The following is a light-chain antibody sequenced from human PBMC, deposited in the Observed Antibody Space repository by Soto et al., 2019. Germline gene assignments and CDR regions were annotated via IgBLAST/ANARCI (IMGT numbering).Light chain of an antibody. CDR3: SSYAGSNDGV. V-gene: IGLV2-8*01. Sequence: QSALTQPPSASGSPGQAVTISCTGTSSDVGGYNFVSWYQQHPGKAPKLMIYEVTKRPSGVPDRFSGSKSGSTASLTVSGLQAEDEADYYCSSYAGSNDGVFGGGTKVTVL. J-gene: IGLJ3*02. CDR1: SSDVGGYNF. CDR2: EVT.